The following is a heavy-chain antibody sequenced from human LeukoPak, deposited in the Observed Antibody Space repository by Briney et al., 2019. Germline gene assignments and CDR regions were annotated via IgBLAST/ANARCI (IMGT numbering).Heavy chain of an antibody. J-gene: IGHJ4*02. V-gene: IGHV3-7*04. CDR1: GFTFSSYW. D-gene: IGHD5-24*01. Sequence: VGSLRLSCAASGFTFSSYWMSWVRQAPGKGLEWVANIKQDGGEKYYVDSVKGRFTISRDNAKNSLYLQMNSLRPEDTAVYYCAGRGDGNLFYFDHWGQGTLVTDSS. CDR3: AGRGDGNLFYFDH. CDR2: IKQDGGEK.